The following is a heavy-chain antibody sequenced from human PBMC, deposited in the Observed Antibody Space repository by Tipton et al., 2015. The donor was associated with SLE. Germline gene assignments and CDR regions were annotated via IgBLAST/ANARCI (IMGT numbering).Heavy chain of an antibody. CDR2: IYYSGST. Sequence: GLVKPSETLSLTCAVSGGHFSGYFWSWIRQSPGRGLEWIGYIYYSGSTNYNPSLKSRVTISVDTSKNQFSLKLSSVTAADTAVYYCAGLGIVRPFDFWGQGTLVTVSS. D-gene: IGHD7-27*01. CDR3: AGLGIVRPFDF. CDR1: GGHFSGYF. V-gene: IGHV4-59*12. J-gene: IGHJ4*02.